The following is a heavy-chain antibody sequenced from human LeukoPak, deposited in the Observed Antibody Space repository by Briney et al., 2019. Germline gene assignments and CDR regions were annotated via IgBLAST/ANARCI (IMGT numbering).Heavy chain of an antibody. CDR2: IYTSGST. V-gene: IGHV4-4*07. CDR3: ARELLWFGEFVLLSYSNFDY. J-gene: IGHJ4*02. Sequence: SETLSLTCTVSGGSISSYYWSWIRQPAGKGLEWIGRIYTSGSTNYNPSLKSRVTMSVDTSKNQFSLKLGSVTAADTAVYYCARELLWFGEFVLLSYSNFDYWGQGTLVTVSS. D-gene: IGHD3-10*01. CDR1: GGSISSYY.